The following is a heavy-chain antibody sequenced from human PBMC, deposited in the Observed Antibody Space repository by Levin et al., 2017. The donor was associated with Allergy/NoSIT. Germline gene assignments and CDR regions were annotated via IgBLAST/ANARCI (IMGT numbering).Heavy chain of an antibody. Sequence: GGSLRLSCAASGFTFSNAWMTWVRQASGKGLEWVGRIKSDGTTDYAAPVKGRFTISRDDSKNTLYLQMHSLKTEDTDVYYCTTGTSSGWSVGYWGQGPLVIVSS. CDR3: TTGTSSGWSVGY. CDR1: GFTFSNAW. D-gene: IGHD6-19*01. CDR2: IKSDGTT. J-gene: IGHJ4*02. V-gene: IGHV3-15*01.